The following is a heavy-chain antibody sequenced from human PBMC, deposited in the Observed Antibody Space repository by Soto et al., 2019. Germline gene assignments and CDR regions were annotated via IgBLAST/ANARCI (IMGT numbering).Heavy chain of an antibody. V-gene: IGHV1-46*03. Sequence: ASVKVSCTASGYTLITYLMHWVRQAPGQGLEWMGVINPSRGTTTYAQKFQDRVTMTRDTSASTVYMELSSLRSEDTAMYYCARSYISSSYWFDPWGQGTLVTVSS. D-gene: IGHD6-6*01. CDR1: GYTLITYL. J-gene: IGHJ5*02. CDR3: ARSYISSSYWFDP. CDR2: INPSRGTT.